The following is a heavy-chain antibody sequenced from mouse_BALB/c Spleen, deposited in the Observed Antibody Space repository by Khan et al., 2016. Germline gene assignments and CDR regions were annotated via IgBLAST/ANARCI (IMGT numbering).Heavy chain of an antibody. CDR2: IYPGDGDT. V-gene: IGHV1-80*01. D-gene: IGHD6-2*01. CDR1: DYAFSSYW. Sequence: VQLQASGAELVRPGSSVKISCKASDYAFSSYWMYWVKQRPGQGLEWIGQIYPGDGDTNYNGKFKGKATLTADKSSSTVYMQLSSLTSEDSAVYFCARGIVLRLFYAMDYWGQGTSVTVSS. J-gene: IGHJ4*01. CDR3: ARGIVLRLFYAMDY.